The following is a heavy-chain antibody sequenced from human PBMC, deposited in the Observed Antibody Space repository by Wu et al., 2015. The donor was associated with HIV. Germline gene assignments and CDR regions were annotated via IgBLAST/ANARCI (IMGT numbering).Heavy chain of an antibody. CDR1: GYNFIDYS. Sequence: QVRLVQSGAVMRKPGSSVRISCETFGYNFIDYSIHWVRHVPGKGLEWMGWMKPSRGAVNYARNFQGRVTMTRQLSFDDTADYYCVRRAVCDHCGNFHFQHWGQGTLVVVSS. CDR3: HFQH. CDR2: MKPSRGAV. D-gene: IGHD2-21*01. J-gene: IGHJ1*01. V-gene: IGHV1-2*02.